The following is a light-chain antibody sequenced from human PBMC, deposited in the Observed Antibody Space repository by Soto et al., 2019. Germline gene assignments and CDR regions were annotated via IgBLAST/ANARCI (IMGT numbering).Light chain of an antibody. CDR3: QQYYDYPPLI. V-gene: IGKV3-15*01. Sequence: EIVMTQSPATLSVSPGERATVSCRASRNINRKLAWYQQKPVQAPRHLISGASTRATCIPARSSGSGSGTEFTLTISSLQSEDFAVYYCQQYYDYPPLIFGGGTKVEIK. CDR1: RNINRK. J-gene: IGKJ4*01. CDR2: GAS.